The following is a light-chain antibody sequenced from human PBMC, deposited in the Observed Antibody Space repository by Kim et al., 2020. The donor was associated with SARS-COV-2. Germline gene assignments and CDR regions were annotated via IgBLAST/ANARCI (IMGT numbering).Light chain of an antibody. Sequence: LSVSPWERATLSCRASQTVTGRLAWYQQKSGQAPRLVMYDVSTRASGIPARFSGSGSGTEFTLTISSLESEDFAVYYCQQYHNYYTFGQGTKLEI. CDR2: DVS. CDR1: QTVTGR. J-gene: IGKJ2*01. V-gene: IGKV3-15*01. CDR3: QQYHNYYT.